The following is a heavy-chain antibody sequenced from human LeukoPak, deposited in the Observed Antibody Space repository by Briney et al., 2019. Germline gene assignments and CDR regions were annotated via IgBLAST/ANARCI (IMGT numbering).Heavy chain of an antibody. V-gene: IGHV3-48*01. CDR3: ARGGAARPDY. CDR2: ISSSSNSI. D-gene: IGHD6-6*01. Sequence: PGGSLRLSCAAAGFTFSSYGMNWVRQTPGTGLEWVSYISSSSNSINYADSVRGRFTISRDNAKNSLYLQMNSLRVEDTAVYYCARGGAARPDYWGQGTLVTVSS. CDR1: GFTFSSYG. J-gene: IGHJ4*02.